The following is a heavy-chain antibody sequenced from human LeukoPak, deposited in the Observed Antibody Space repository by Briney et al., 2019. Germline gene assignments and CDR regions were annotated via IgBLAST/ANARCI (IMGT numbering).Heavy chain of an antibody. CDR1: GYTFTSYG. Sequence: GASVKVSCKASGYTFTSYGISWVRQAPGRGLEWMGWISAYNGNTNYAQKLQGRVTMTTDTSTSTAYMELRSLRSDDTAVYYCARAQFRYSSCWYFRSENPDYWGQGTLVTVSS. D-gene: IGHD6-19*01. V-gene: IGHV1-18*01. J-gene: IGHJ4*02. CDR2: ISAYNGNT. CDR3: ARAQFRYSSCWYFRSENPDY.